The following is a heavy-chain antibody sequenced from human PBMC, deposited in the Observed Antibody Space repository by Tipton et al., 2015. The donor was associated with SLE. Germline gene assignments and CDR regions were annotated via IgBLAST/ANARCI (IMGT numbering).Heavy chain of an antibody. D-gene: IGHD3-16*01. CDR3: AGPGENDYIWGGYQHAFDI. Sequence: QSGPEVKKPGASVKVSCKASGYTFTGYYIHWVRQAPGQGLEWMGGIIPIFGTANYAQKFQGRVTITADKSTNTVYMELSSLRSEDTAVYYCAGPGENDYIWGGYQHAFDIWGQGTMVTVSS. V-gene: IGHV1-69*06. CDR2: IIPIFGTA. CDR1: GYTFTGYY. J-gene: IGHJ3*02.